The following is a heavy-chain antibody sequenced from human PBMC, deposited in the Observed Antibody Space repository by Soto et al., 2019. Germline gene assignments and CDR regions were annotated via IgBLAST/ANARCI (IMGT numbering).Heavy chain of an antibody. V-gene: IGHV1-18*04. D-gene: IGHD3-22*01. CDR1: GYTFTNYG. Sequence: QVQLMQSEAEVKKPGASVKVSCKASGYTFTNYGVIWLRQAPGQGPEWMGWINPYNGNTNYAQKVQGRVTMTTDTSTSTAYMELSSLRSYDTAVYYCARVPTDSSGYYKYYFDYWGQGTLVTVSS. CDR3: ARVPTDSSGYYKYYFDY. J-gene: IGHJ4*02. CDR2: INPYNGNT.